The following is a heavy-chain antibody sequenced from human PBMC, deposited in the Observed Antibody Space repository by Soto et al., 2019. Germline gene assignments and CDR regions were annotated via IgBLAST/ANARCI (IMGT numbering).Heavy chain of an antibody. J-gene: IGHJ4*02. CDR1: GFTFSSYA. Sequence: GGSLRLSCAASGFTFSSYAMHWVRQTPGKGLEWVAIISYDESNKYYADSVKGRFTISRDNSKNTLYLQMNSLRPEDTAVYYCATGYDNQPRFDYWGQGTLVTVSS. D-gene: IGHD3-22*01. CDR2: ISYDESNK. V-gene: IGHV3-30-3*01. CDR3: ATGYDNQPRFDY.